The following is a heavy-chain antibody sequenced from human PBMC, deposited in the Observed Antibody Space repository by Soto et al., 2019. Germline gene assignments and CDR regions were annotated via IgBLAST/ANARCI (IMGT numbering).Heavy chain of an antibody. J-gene: IGHJ4*02. CDR1: GFTFSSFP. CDR3: ARRGGGYSGSYLGYFDY. CDR2: ISYDGSNK. Sequence: GGSLRLSGAASGFTFSSFPMHWVRQAPGKGLEWLAVISYDGSNKYYADSVKGRFTISRDNSKNTLYLQMNSLRAEDTAVYYCARRGGGYSGSYLGYFDYWGQGTLVTVS. V-gene: IGHV3-30-3*01. D-gene: IGHD1-26*01.